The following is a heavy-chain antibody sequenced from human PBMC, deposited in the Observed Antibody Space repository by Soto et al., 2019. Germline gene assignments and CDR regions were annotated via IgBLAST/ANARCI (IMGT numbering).Heavy chain of an antibody. CDR1: GFTFTAFA. J-gene: IGHJ4*02. V-gene: IGHV3-30-3*01. D-gene: IGHD3-9*01. CDR3: ARYRFFDSYSFDY. CDR2: ISYDGGDT. Sequence: QVQLVESGGGVVQPGRSLSLSCAASGFTFTAFAIHWVRQAPGKGLEWVAIISYDGGDTHYADSVKGRLTISRDNSKNTVYLQMNSLRPEDTAVYYCARYRFFDSYSFDYWGQGTLVTVSS.